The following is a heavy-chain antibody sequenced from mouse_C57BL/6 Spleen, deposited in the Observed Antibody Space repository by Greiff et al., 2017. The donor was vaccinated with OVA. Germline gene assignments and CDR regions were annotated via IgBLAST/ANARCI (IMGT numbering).Heavy chain of an antibody. CDR3: ARVRDYDGGLDYAMDY. D-gene: IGHD2-4*01. Sequence: VQLQQPGAELVKPGASVKLSCKASGYTFTSYWMHWVKQRPGRGLEWIGRIDPNSGGTKYNEKFKSKATLTVDKPSSTAYMQLSSLTSEDSAAYYWARVRDYDGGLDYAMDYWGQGTSVTVSS. V-gene: IGHV1-72*01. CDR1: GYTFTSYW. J-gene: IGHJ4*01. CDR2: IDPNSGGT.